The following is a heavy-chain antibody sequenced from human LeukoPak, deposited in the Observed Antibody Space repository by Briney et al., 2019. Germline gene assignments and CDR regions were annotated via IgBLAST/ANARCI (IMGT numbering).Heavy chain of an antibody. V-gene: IGHV3-33*01. J-gene: IGHJ4*02. CDR3: ARDRYGIRRDYFDY. CDR2: IWYGGTNK. D-gene: IGHD5-18*01. CDR1: GFTFSDYG. Sequence: GGSLRLSCAASGFTFSDYGMHWVRQAPGKGLEWVALIWYGGTNKYYVDSVKGRYTISRDNSKNTLYLQMNSLRADDTAVYYCARDRYGIRRDYFDYWGQGILVTVSS.